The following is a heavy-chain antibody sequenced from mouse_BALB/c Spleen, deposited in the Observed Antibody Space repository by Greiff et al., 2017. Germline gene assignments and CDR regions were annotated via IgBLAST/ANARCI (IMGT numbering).Heavy chain of an antibody. CDR2: INPGSGGT. CDR3: ASTISTMIKGFAY. D-gene: IGHD2-4*01. J-gene: IGHJ3*01. CDR1: GYAFTNYL. V-gene: IGHV1-54*01. Sequence: VQLQQSGAELVRPGTSVKVSCKASGYAFTNYLIEWVKQRPGQGLEWIGVINPGSGGTNYNEKFKGKATLTADKSSSTAYMQLSSLTSDDSAVYFYASTISTMIKGFAYWGQGTLVTVSA.